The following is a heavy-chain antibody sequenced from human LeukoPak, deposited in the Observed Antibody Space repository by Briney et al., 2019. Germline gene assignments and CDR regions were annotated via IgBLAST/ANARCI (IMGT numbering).Heavy chain of an antibody. CDR1: GYTFTSYD. CDR2: MNPNSGNT. J-gene: IGHJ6*02. D-gene: IGHD3-10*01. V-gene: IGHV1-8*01. Sequence: GASVKVSCKASGYTFTSYDINWVRQATGQGLEWMGGMNPNSGNTGYAQKFQGRVTMTRNTSISTAYMELSSLRSEDTAVYYCARVLLWFGEPHYGMDVWGQGTTVTVSS. CDR3: ARVLLWFGEPHYGMDV.